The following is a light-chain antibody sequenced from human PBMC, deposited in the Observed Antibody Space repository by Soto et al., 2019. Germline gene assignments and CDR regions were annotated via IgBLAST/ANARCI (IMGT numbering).Light chain of an antibody. J-gene: IGKJ3*01. CDR2: DAS. V-gene: IGKV3-11*01. CDR3: KQRTSRREGT. Sequence: EIVLTQSPATLSLSPGDRATLSCRASQRISRYLAWYQQKPGQAPRLLIYDASNGATGIPARFSGSGSGTVFTLTFTSREPEDFAVYYCKQRTSRREGTFGPGTKVDV. CDR1: QRISRY.